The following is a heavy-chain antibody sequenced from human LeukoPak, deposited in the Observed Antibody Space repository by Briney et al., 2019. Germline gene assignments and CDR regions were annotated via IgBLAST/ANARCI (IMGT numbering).Heavy chain of an antibody. Sequence: KTSETLSLTCTVSGASISSYYWSWIRQPAGKGLEWIGRIDTSGSTNYNPSLKSRVTMSVDTSKNQFSLKLSSVTAADTAVYYCASSGYSSRGGYYYYYYMDVWGKGTTVTVSS. J-gene: IGHJ6*03. D-gene: IGHD6-13*01. CDR2: IDTSGST. V-gene: IGHV4-4*07. CDR1: GASISSYY. CDR3: ASSGYSSRGGYYYYYYMDV.